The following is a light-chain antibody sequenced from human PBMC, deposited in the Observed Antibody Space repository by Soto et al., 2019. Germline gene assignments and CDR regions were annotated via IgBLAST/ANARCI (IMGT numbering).Light chain of an antibody. CDR1: QSVSSN. V-gene: IGKV3-15*01. Sequence: EKVMTQSPATLYVSPGERATLSCRASQSVSSNLAWYQQKPGQAPRLLIYGASTRATGIPARFSGSGSGTEFTLTSSSLQSEYFAVYYCQQYKNWPPYTFGQGTKLEIK. J-gene: IGKJ2*01. CDR3: QQYKNWPPYT. CDR2: GAS.